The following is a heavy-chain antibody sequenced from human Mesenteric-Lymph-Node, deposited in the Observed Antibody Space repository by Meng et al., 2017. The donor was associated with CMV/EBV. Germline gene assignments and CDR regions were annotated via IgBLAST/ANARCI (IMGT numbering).Heavy chain of an antibody. Sequence: LSLTCAASGFTFSSYAMSWVRQAPGKGLEWVSAISGSGGSTYYADSVKGRFTISRDNSKNTLYLQMNSLRTEDTAVYYCAKDGGLGMAWFDPWGQGTLVTVSS. J-gene: IGHJ5*02. D-gene: IGHD4-23*01. CDR2: ISGSGGST. CDR3: AKDGGLGMAWFDP. V-gene: IGHV3-23*01. CDR1: GFTFSSYA.